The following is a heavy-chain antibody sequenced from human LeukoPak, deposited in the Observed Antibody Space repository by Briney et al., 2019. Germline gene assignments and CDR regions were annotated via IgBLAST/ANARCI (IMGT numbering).Heavy chain of an antibody. V-gene: IGHV3-48*02. CDR1: GFTFSSYS. D-gene: IGHD1-7*01. CDR2: IDGDGSSI. J-gene: IGHJ4*02. Sequence: GGSLRLSCAASGFTFSSYSMNWVRQAPGKGLECLSYIDGDGSSIYYADSVKGRFTISRDNAKKSLYLQMNNLRDEDTAVYYCATGNWNYDYWGQGTLVTVSS. CDR3: ATGNWNYDY.